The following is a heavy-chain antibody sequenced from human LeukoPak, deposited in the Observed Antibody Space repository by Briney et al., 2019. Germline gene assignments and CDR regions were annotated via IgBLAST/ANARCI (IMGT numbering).Heavy chain of an antibody. Sequence: GGSLRLSCAASGFTFSSYGMHWVRQAPGKGLEWVAVIWYDGSNKYYADSVKGRFTISRDNSRNTLYLQMNSLRAEDTAVYYCARDLRLRLRELSLYYFDYWGQGTLVTVSS. V-gene: IGHV3-33*01. CDR1: GFTFSSYG. CDR2: IWYDGSNK. CDR3: ARDLRLRLRELSLYYFDY. J-gene: IGHJ4*02. D-gene: IGHD3-16*02.